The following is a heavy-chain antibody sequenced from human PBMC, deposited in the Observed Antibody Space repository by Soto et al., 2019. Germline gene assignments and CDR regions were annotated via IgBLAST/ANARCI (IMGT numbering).Heavy chain of an antibody. CDR2: ISYDGSNK. CDR1: GFTFSSYA. D-gene: IGHD7-27*01. Sequence: QVQLVESGGGVVQPGRSLRLSCAASGFTFSSYAMHWVRQAPGKGLEWVAVISYDGSNKYYADSVNGRFTISRDNSKNTLYLQMNSLRAEDTAVYYCARAFWGGEPFDYCGQGTLVTVSS. V-gene: IGHV3-30-3*01. CDR3: ARAFWGGEPFDY. J-gene: IGHJ4*02.